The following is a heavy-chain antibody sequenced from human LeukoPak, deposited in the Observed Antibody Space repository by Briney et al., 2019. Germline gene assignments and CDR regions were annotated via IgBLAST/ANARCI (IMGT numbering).Heavy chain of an antibody. CDR1: GDSISSSSYY. CDR3: ARQYDSYFYYYLDL. Sequence: SETLSLTCTVSGDSISSSSYYWGWIRQPPGKGLEWTGSIYYSGSTYYNPSLRSRVTMSVDTSRNQFSLRLSFVTAADTAVYYCARQYDSYFYYYLDLWGTGTTVTVSS. CDR2: IYYSGST. J-gene: IGHJ6*03. V-gene: IGHV4-39*01.